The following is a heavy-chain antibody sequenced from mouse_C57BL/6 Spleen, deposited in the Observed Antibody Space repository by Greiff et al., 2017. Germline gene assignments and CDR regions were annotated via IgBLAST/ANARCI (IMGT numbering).Heavy chain of an antibody. D-gene: IGHD2-3*01. CDR3: ARMGDGYYFDY. V-gene: IGHV1-66*01. Sequence: VQLQQSGPELVKPGASVKISCKASGYSFTSYYIHWVKQRPGQGLEWIGWIYPGSGNTKYNEKFKGKATLTADTSSSTAYMQLSSLTSEDSAVYYCARMGDGYYFDYWGQGTTLTVSS. CDR1: GYSFTSYY. CDR2: IYPGSGNT. J-gene: IGHJ2*01.